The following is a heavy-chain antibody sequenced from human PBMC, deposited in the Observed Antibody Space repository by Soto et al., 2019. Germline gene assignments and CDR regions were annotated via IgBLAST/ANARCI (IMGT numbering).Heavy chain of an antibody. J-gene: IGHJ5*02. CDR2: ISAYNGNT. CDR1: GYTLTSYG. V-gene: IGHV1-18*01. Sequence: APGKVSCKASGYTLTSYGISWVRQAPGQRGEWMGWISAYNGNTNYAQKLQGRVTMTTDTSTSTAYMELRSLRSDDTAVYYCARDYYGSGRLNAHNWFDPWGQGTLVTVSS. CDR3: ARDYYGSGRLNAHNWFDP. D-gene: IGHD3-10*01.